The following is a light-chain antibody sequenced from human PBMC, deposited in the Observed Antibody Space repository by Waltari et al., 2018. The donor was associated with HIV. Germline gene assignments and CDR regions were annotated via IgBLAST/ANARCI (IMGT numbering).Light chain of an antibody. CDR3: QQGNGFPYT. Sequence: IQMTQSPSSVSASIGDRVTITCRANLPLNNWLSWYHQRQGKAPNLLIYGASTLRSGVPSRFGGSGSGTEYTLTISNLQPEDFETYYCQQGNGFPYTFGQGTKLEMK. J-gene: IGKJ2*01. V-gene: IGKV1-12*01. CDR2: GAS. CDR1: LPLNNW.